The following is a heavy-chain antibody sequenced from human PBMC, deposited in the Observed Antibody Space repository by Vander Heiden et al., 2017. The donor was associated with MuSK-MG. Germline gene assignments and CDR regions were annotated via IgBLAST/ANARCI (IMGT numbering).Heavy chain of an antibody. CDR2: ISAYNGNT. J-gene: IGHJ4*02. Sequence: QVQLVQSGPEVTNPGASVNVSCKASGYTFTSYGISWVRQAPGQGLEWMGWISAYNGNTNYAQKLQGRVTMTTDTSTSTAYMELRSLRSDDTAVYYCARSHGDYVPTNFDYWGQGTLVTVPS. CDR1: GYTFTSYG. D-gene: IGHD4-17*01. CDR3: ARSHGDYVPTNFDY. V-gene: IGHV1-18*04.